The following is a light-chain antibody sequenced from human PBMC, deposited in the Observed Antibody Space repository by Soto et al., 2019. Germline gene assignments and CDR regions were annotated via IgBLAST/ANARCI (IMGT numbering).Light chain of an antibody. CDR2: AAS. J-gene: IGKJ4*01. CDR3: QEYNSAPLLT. CDR1: QGISNY. Sequence: DIQMTQSPSSLSASVGDRVTITCRASQGISNYLAWYQQKPGKVPKLLIYAASTLQSGVPSRFSGSGSGTDFTLTISSLQPADVATNYCQEYNSAPLLTFGGGTKVEIK. V-gene: IGKV1-27*01.